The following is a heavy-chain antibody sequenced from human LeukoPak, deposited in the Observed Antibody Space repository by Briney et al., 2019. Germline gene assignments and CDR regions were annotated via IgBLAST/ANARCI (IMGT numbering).Heavy chain of an antibody. J-gene: IGHJ3*02. Sequence: GGSLRLSCAVSGFTLSDYYMDWVRQAPGKGLEWVAVIWYDGGDKYFADSVKGRFTISRDNSKNTVYLQMNSLRAEDTAVYYCATTERGYYVIDAFNMWGQGTMVTVSS. CDR2: IWYDGGDK. V-gene: IGHV3-33*03. CDR3: ATTERGYYVIDAFNM. D-gene: IGHD3-22*01. CDR1: GFTLSDYY.